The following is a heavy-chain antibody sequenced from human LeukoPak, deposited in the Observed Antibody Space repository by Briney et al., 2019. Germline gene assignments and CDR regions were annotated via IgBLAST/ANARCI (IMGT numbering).Heavy chain of an antibody. D-gene: IGHD6-19*01. CDR1: GGSISSYY. CDR2: IYYSGST. J-gene: IGHJ3*02. V-gene: IGHV4-59*12. CDR3: AREGWQWLVHAFDI. Sequence: SETLSLTCSVSGGSISSYYWSWIRQPPGKGLEWIGYIYYSGSTYYNPSLRSRVTISVDTSKNQFSLNLSSVTAADTAVYYCAREGWQWLVHAFDIWGQGTMVTVSS.